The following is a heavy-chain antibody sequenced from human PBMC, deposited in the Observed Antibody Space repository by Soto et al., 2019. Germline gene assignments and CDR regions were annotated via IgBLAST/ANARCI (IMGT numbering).Heavy chain of an antibody. V-gene: IGHV3-30-3*01. CDR1: EFTFSPYA. Sequence: QVQLVESGGGVVQPGRSLRLSCAASEFTFSPYAMHWVRQAPGKGLEWVAVISYDGNNQYYADSVKGRFTISRDTAKNTLDLKMNRLRTEDTAMYYWPREIFTSPLPDRGMDVWGQGTTVIVSS. D-gene: IGHD2-2*01. CDR3: PREIFTSPLPDRGMDV. CDR2: ISYDGNNQ. J-gene: IGHJ6*02.